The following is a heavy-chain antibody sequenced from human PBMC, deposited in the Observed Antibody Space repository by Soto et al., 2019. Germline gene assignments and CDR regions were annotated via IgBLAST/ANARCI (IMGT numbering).Heavy chain of an antibody. CDR1: GGSISSGGYY. Sequence: QVQLQESGPGLVKPSQTLSLTCTVSGGSISSGGYYWSWIRQYPGKGLEWTGYIYYSGSTYYTRSLKSQVTISGDTSNNQFSLKLSFVTAADTAVYYCAREEVAYYDSGSYNWFDPWGQGVLVTVSS. CDR2: IYYSGST. CDR3: AREEVAYYDSGSYNWFDP. J-gene: IGHJ5*02. V-gene: IGHV4-31*01. D-gene: IGHD3-10*01.